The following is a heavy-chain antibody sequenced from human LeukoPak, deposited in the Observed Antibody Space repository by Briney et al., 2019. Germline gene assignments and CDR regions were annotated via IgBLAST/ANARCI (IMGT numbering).Heavy chain of an antibody. D-gene: IGHD2-2*01. J-gene: IGHJ4*02. V-gene: IGHV3-23*01. CDR2: ISSSGGGT. CDR3: ARYCSSSSCYRLGVFDY. CDR1: GFTFSSYG. Sequence: PGGSLRLSCAASGFTFSSYGMSWVRQAPGKGLEWVSGISSSGGGTYYADSVKGRFTISSDNSKNTLYLQMNSLRAEDTAVYYCARYCSSSSCYRLGVFDYWGQGTLVTVSS.